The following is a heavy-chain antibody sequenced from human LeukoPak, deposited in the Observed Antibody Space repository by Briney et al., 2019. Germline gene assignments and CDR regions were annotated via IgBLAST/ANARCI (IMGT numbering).Heavy chain of an antibody. CDR2: ISSSSNYI. J-gene: IGHJ2*01. CDR1: GFTFSSYS. CDR3: ARDPPGYSSSWPNWYFDL. V-gene: IGHV3-21*01. Sequence: GGSLRLSCAASGFTFSSYSTNWVRQAPGKGLEWVSSISSSSNYIYYADSMKGRFTISRDNAKNSLYLQMNSLRAEDTAVYYCARDPPGYSSSWPNWYFDLWGRGTLVTVSS. D-gene: IGHD6-13*01.